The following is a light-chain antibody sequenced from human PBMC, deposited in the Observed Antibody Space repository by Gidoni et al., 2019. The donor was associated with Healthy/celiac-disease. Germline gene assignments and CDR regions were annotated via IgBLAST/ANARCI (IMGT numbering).Light chain of an antibody. Sequence: DIPMTPSPSPLSASVGDRVTITCRASQSISSWFAWYQQKPGKAPKLLIYDASSLESGVPSRFSGSGSGTEFTLTISSLQPDDFATYYCQQYNSYSWTFGQXTKVEIK. V-gene: IGKV1-5*01. CDR3: QQYNSYSWT. CDR2: DAS. J-gene: IGKJ1*01. CDR1: QSISSW.